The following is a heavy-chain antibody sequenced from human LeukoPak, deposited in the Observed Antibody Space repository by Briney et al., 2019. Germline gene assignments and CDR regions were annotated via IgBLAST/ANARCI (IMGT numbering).Heavy chain of an antibody. CDR1: GFTFSSYD. V-gene: IGHV3-9*01. D-gene: IGHD6-13*01. CDR2: ISWNSGSI. CDR3: AKGPRLQQLVLEKDYFQH. J-gene: IGHJ1*01. Sequence: GGSLRLSCAASGFTFSSYDMHWVRQAPGKGLEWVSGISWNSGSIGYADSVKGRFTISRDNAKNSLYLQMNSLRAEYTALYYCAKGPRLQQLVLEKDYFQHWGQGTLVTVS.